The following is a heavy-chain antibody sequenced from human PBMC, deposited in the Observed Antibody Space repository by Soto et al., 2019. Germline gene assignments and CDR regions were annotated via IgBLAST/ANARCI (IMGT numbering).Heavy chain of an antibody. Sequence: QVQLVESGGGVVQPGRSLRLSSAASGFTFSSYGMHWVRQAPGKGLEWVAVISYDGINKYYADSVKGRFTISRDNSKNTLYLQMNSLRAEDTAVYYCAKDPLPYSSGWYYFDYWGQGTLVTVSS. CDR1: GFTFSSYG. D-gene: IGHD6-19*01. CDR3: AKDPLPYSSGWYYFDY. CDR2: ISYDGINK. J-gene: IGHJ4*02. V-gene: IGHV3-30*18.